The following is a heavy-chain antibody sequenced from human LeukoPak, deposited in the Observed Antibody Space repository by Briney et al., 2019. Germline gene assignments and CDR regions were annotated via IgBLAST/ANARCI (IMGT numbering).Heavy chain of an antibody. CDR2: IYYTGST. D-gene: IGHD1-26*01. Sequence: PSETLSPTCTVPGGSISSYYWSWIRQPPGKGLEWIGYIYYTGSTNYNPSLKSRVTISVVTSKNQFSLKLSSVTAADTAVYYCARNVGRWFDPWGQGTLVTVSS. V-gene: IGHV4-59*01. J-gene: IGHJ5*02. CDR1: GGSISSYY. CDR3: ARNVGRWFDP.